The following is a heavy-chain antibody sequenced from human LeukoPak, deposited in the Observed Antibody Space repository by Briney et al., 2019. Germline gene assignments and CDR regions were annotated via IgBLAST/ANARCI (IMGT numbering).Heavy chain of an antibody. CDR2: ISDSGPTT. CDR3: AKGHSSNYYGGCFDL. J-gene: IGHJ5*02. D-gene: IGHD1-26*01. V-gene: IGHV3-23*01. CDR1: GFTFSSFA. Sequence: GGSLRLSCAASGFTFSSFAMTWVRQAPGKGLEWVSLISDSGPTTYYVDPVKRRFTISRDNSKNTLYLQMNSLRVEDTAVYYCAKGHSSNYYGGCFDLWRRGPRVRVS.